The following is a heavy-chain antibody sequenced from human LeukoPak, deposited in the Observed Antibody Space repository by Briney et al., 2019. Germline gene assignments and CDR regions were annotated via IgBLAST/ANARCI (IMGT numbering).Heavy chain of an antibody. CDR2: ISGSGGST. V-gene: IGHV3-23*01. J-gene: IGHJ4*02. D-gene: IGHD6-19*01. Sequence: SGGSLRLSCAASGFTFSSYAMSWVRQVPGKGLEWVSAISGSGGSTYYADSVKGRFTISRDNSKNTLYLQMNSLRAEDTAVYYCAKSAVPGLLHTYYFDYWGQGTLVTVSS. CDR3: AKSAVPGLLHTYYFDY. CDR1: GFTFSSYA.